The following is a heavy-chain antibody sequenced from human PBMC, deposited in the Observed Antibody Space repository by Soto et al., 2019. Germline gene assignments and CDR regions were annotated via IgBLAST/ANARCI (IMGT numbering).Heavy chain of an antibody. CDR2: INHSGST. CDR1: GGSFSVYY. Sequence: PSETLSLTCAVYGGSFSVYYWSWIRQPPGKGLEWIGEINHSGSTNYNPSLKSRVTISVDTSKNQFSLKLSSVTAADTAVYYCARSEPDYDILTCYSRFDPWGQGTLVTVPS. J-gene: IGHJ5*02. CDR3: ARSEPDYDILTCYSRFDP. V-gene: IGHV4-34*01. D-gene: IGHD3-9*01.